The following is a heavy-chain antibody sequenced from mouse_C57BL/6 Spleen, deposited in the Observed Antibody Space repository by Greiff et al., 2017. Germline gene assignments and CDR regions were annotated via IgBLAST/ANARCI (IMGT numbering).Heavy chain of an antibody. J-gene: IGHJ4*01. V-gene: IGHV1-53*01. CDR3: ARFDCGSSYAMDY. D-gene: IGHD1-1*01. CDR2: INPSNGGT. Sequence: VQLQQSGTELVKPGASVKLSCKASGYTFTSYWMHWVKQRPGQGLEWIGNINPSNGGTNYNEKFKSKATLTVDKSSSTAYMQLSSLTSENSAVYYCARFDCGSSYAMDYWGQGTSVTVSS. CDR1: GYTFTSYW.